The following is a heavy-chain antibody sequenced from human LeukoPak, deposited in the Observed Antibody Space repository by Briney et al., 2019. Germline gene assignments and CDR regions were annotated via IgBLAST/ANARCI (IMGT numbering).Heavy chain of an antibody. CDR3: ARDSVAPDY. V-gene: IGHV1-8*02. CDR2: MNANSGNT. CDR1: GYTFTSYY. J-gene: IGHJ4*02. Sequence: GASVKVSCKASGYTFTSYYMHWVRQAPGQGLEWMGWMNANSGNTGYAQKLQGRVTMTRNTSISTPYMELSSLRSEDTAVYYCARDSVAPDYWGQGTLLTVSS. D-gene: IGHD6-19*01.